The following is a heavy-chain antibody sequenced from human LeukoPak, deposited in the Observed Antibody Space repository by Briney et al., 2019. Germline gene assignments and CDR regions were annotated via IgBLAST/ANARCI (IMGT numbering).Heavy chain of an antibody. D-gene: IGHD3-3*01. Sequence: GGSLRLSCAASGFTFSSYWMSWVRQAPGKGLEWVANINQDGSEKHYVDSVKGRLIISRDNAKNLLYLQMNSLRVEDTAVYYCAGGPGFLIDCWGQGTLVTVSS. J-gene: IGHJ4*02. CDR3: AGGPGFLIDC. CDR1: GFTFSSYW. V-gene: IGHV3-7*01. CDR2: INQDGSEK.